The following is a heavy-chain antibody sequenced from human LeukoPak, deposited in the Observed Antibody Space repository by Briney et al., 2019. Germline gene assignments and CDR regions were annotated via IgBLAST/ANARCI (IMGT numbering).Heavy chain of an antibody. D-gene: IGHD5-12*01. CDR2: IKQDGSEK. CDR3: ARDRWLRSWVEPTDY. CDR1: GFTFSSYW. V-gene: IGHV3-7*01. J-gene: IGHJ4*02. Sequence: PGGSLRLSCAASGFTFSSYWMSWVRQAPGKGLEWVANIKQDGSEKYYVDSVKGRFTISRDNAKNSLYLQMNSLRAEDTAVYYCARDRWLRSWVEPTDYWGQGTLVTVSS.